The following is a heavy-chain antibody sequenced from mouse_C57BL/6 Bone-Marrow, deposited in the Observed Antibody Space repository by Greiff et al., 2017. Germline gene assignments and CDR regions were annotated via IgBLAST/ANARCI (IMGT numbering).Heavy chain of an antibody. CDR3: ARHYDYIVGYFDY. CDR1: GYTFTDHT. Sequence: VQLQQSDAELVKPGASVKISCKVSGYTFTDHTIHWLKQRPEPGLEWIGYIYPRDGCTKYNEKFKGKATLTADKSSSTAYMQLNSLTSEDSALYFCARHYDYIVGYFDYWGPSTTLTGSS. D-gene: IGHD2-4*01. J-gene: IGHJ2*01. CDR2: IYPRDGCT. V-gene: IGHV1-78*01.